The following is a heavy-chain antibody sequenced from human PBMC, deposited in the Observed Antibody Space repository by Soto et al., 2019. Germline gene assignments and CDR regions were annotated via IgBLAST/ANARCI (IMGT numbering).Heavy chain of an antibody. V-gene: IGHV3-64D*06. J-gene: IGHJ4*02. CDR1: GFTFSSYA. Sequence: TGGSLRLSCSASGFTFSSYAMHWVRQAPGKGLEYVSGIRGNGDPPFYADSVKGRFTISRDNSKNTLYLQMSSLSADDTAVYYCTRGPRPSSVGTWAFWGLGALVTVSS. D-gene: IGHD6-13*01. CDR2: IRGNGDPP. CDR3: TRGPRPSSVGTWAF.